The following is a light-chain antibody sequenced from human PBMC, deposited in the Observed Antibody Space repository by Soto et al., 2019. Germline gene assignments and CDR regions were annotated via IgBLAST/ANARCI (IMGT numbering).Light chain of an antibody. CDR1: QSVSSN. CDR2: GAS. V-gene: IGKV3-15*01. CDR3: QQYNNWPWT. Sequence: EIVMTQSPATLSVSPGEAATLSCRASQSVSSNLAWYQQNPGQPPRLLIYGASTRATGIPATFSGSGSGTEFTLTISSLQSEDFAVYYCQQYNNWPWTFGQGTKV. J-gene: IGKJ1*01.